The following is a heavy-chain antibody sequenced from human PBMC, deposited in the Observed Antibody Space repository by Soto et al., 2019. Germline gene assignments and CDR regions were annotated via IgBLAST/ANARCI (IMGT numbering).Heavy chain of an antibody. CDR3: ARDKGYFASNDAFDI. D-gene: IGHD3-9*01. V-gene: IGHV3-33*08. J-gene: IGHJ3*02. CDR2: IWYDGSNK. Sequence: GGSLRLSCAASGFTFSDYYMSWIRQAPGKGLEWVAVIWYDGSNKYYADSVKGRFTISRDNSKNTLYLQMNSLRAEDTAVYYCARDKGYFASNDAFDIWGQGTMVTVSS. CDR1: GFTFSDYY.